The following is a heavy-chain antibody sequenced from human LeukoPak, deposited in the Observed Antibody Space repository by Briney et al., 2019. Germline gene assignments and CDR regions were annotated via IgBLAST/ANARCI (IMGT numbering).Heavy chain of an antibody. V-gene: IGHV4-31*03. D-gene: IGHD4-17*01. CDR2: IYYSGST. CDR3: ATCYGDYARSLDY. CDR1: GGSISSGGYY. Sequence: SETLSLTCTVSGGSISSGGYYWSWIRQHPGKGLEWIGYIYYSGSTYYNPSLKSRVTISVDTSKNQFSLKLSSVTDADTAVYYCATCYGDYARSLDYWGQGTLVTVSS. J-gene: IGHJ4*02.